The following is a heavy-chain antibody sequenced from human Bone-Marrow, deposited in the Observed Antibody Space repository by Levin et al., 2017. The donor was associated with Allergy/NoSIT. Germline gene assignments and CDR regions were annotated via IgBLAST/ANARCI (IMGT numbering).Heavy chain of an antibody. J-gene: IGHJ4*02. CDR1: GGSISGSVNYF. Sequence: SQTLSLTCTVSGGSISGSVNYFWGWIRQSPGKGLEWIGNIYYTGVPYKNPSLESRVAMPVDTSKNQFSLSLSSVTAADTAVYYCVRRVIGVTTEGRPLFDSWGQGTLVTVSS. CDR2: IYYTGVP. V-gene: IGHV4-39*01. D-gene: IGHD4-17*01. CDR3: VRRVIGVTTEGRPLFDS.